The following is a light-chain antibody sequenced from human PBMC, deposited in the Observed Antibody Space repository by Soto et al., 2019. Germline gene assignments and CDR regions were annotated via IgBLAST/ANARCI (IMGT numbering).Light chain of an antibody. CDR1: QSVSSN. CDR3: QQYNNWPAIT. CDR2: GAS. V-gene: IGKV3D-15*01. Sequence: EIVMTQSPDTLSVSPGERATLSCRASQSVSSNLAWYHQKPGQAPRLLIFGASTRATGIPARFSGSGSGTEFTLTISSLQSADFAVYYCQQYNNWPAITFGQGTRLEIK. J-gene: IGKJ5*01.